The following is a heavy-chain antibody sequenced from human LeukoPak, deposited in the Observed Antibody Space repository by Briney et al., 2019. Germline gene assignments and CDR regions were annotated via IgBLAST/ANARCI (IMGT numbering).Heavy chain of an antibody. CDR2: IYYSGST. J-gene: IGHJ6*02. CDR3: ARESLVSYYRGLLYYYGMDV. Sequence: PSETLSLTCTVSGGSISSSSYYWGWIRQPPGKGLEWIGSIYYSGSTYYNPSLKSRVTISVDTSKNQFSLKLSSVTAADTAVYYCARESLVSYYRGLLYYYGMDVWGQGTTVTVSS. V-gene: IGHV4-39*07. CDR1: GGSISSSSYY. D-gene: IGHD1-26*01.